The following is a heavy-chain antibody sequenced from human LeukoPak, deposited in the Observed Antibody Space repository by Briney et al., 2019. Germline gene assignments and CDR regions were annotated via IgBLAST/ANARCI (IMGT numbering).Heavy chain of an antibody. V-gene: IGHV2-5*02. J-gene: IGHJ5*02. CDR1: GLLARTGGVG. CDR3: AHTPYYNILTGYYWFDP. D-gene: IGHD3-9*01. CDR2: IYWGDDK. Sequence: SGPTLVNPPQPLTLTRSLSGLLARTGGVGGGWIGQPPAKALKGLALIYWGDDKRYNPSPKSKLTITQDTSKNQLVLTMTNLNPVHTATYYCAHTPYYNILTGYYWFDPWGQGTLVTVSS.